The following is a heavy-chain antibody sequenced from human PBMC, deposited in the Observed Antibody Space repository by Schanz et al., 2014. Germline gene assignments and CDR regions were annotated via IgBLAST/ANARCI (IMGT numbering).Heavy chain of an antibody. CDR1: EFTFSSYK. D-gene: IGHD6-13*01. Sequence: EVQLVESGGGLVKPGGSLRLSCEASEFTFSSYKMNWVRQAPGKGLEWVSSISSSGSYIHYADSVKGRFTISRDNSRNTLYLQMNSLRTEDTAVYYCAREQIMAAAGLVDYWGHGTLVTVSS. V-gene: IGHV3-21*04. CDR3: AREQIMAAAGLVDY. J-gene: IGHJ4*01. CDR2: ISSSGSYI.